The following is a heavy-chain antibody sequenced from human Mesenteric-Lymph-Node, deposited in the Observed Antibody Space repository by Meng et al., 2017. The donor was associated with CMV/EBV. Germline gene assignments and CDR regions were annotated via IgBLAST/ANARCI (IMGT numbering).Heavy chain of an antibody. V-gene: IGHV3-23*01. CDR1: GFIFRDHA. J-gene: IGHJ4*02. Sequence: GESLKISCAASGFIFRDHAMSWVRQAPGKGLEWVSTIDGAGGDTYYADSVKGRFTISRDNSRDTLYLQMNNLRAEDTAVYYCGSRDCRNGGCSTFYDYWGQGTLVTVSS. CDR3: GSRDCRNGGCSTFYDY. CDR2: IDGAGGDT. D-gene: IGHD2-8*01.